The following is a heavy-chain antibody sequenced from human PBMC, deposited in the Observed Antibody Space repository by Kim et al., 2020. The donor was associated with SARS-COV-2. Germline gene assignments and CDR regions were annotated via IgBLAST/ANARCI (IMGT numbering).Heavy chain of an antibody. V-gene: IGHV3-30-3*01. D-gene: IGHD3-10*01. CDR1: GFTFSSYA. Sequence: GGSLRLSCAASGFTFSSYAMHWVRQAPGKGLEWVAVISYDGSNKYYADSVKGRFTISRDNSKNTLYLQMNSLRAEDTAVYYCARGSALWFGELYYYYYGMDVWGQGTTVTVSS. CDR2: ISYDGSNK. J-gene: IGHJ6*02. CDR3: ARGSALWFGELYYYYYGMDV.